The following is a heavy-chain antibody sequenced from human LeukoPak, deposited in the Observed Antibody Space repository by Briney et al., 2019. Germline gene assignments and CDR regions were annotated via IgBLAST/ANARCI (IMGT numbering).Heavy chain of an antibody. CDR2: IYYSGRT. CDR3: ASEGTIALYYFDY. D-gene: IGHD1-7*01. J-gene: IGHJ4*02. Sequence: PSETLSLTCAVSGGSISSGGYSWIWLRRPPGKGLEWIGNIYYSGRTYYNPSLKSRVTISVDKYNKQYSLMLSPLTAAATAVYCCASEGTIALYYFDYCGQGSLVSVSS. V-gene: IGHV4-30-4*07. CDR1: GGSISSGGYS.